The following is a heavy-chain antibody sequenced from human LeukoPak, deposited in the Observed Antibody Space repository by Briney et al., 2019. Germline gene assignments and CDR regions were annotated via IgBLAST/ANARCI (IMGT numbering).Heavy chain of an antibody. Sequence: GGSLRLSCAASGFALSSHWMTWVRQVPGRGPEWVANVNRDGSETYYLDSVKGRFTISKDNAKNPLYLQMNSLRAEDTALYHGMDVWGQGTTVIVSS. V-gene: IGHV3-7*03. CDR3: MDV. J-gene: IGHJ6*02. CDR1: GFALSSHW. CDR2: VNRDGSET.